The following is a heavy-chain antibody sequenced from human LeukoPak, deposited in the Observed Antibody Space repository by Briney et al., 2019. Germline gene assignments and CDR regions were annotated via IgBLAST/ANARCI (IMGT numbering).Heavy chain of an antibody. D-gene: IGHD3-9*01. CDR3: AIDSSVIRYFDWLLSYDAFDI. V-gene: IGHV1-2*02. CDR2: INPNSGGT. Sequence: ASVKVSCKASGYTFTGYYMHWVRQAPGQGLEWMGWINPNSGGTNYAQKFQGRVTMTRDTSISTAYMELSRLRSADTAVYYCAIDSSVIRYFDWLLSYDAFDIWGQGTMVTVPS. CDR1: GYTFTGYY. J-gene: IGHJ3*02.